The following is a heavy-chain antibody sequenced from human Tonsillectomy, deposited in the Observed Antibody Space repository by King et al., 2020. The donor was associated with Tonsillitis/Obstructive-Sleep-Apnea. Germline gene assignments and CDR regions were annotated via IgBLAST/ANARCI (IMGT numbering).Heavy chain of an antibody. Sequence: VQLVESGGGLVLPGGSLRLSCAASGFTFSSYEMNWVRQAPGKGLEWVSYISSSGSTIYYADSVKGRFTISRDNAKNSLYLQMNSLRAEDTAVYYCARGDYDFWRGYPGAPTSNLFDYWGQGTLVTVSS. CDR3: ARGDYDFWRGYPGAPTSNLFDY. CDR2: ISSSGSTI. D-gene: IGHD3-3*01. CDR1: GFTFSSYE. J-gene: IGHJ4*02. V-gene: IGHV3-48*03.